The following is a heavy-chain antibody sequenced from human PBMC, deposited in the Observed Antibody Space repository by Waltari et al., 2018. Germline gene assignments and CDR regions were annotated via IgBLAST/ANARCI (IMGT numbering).Heavy chain of an antibody. CDR2: ISNSGDMT. V-gene: IGHV3-23*04. CDR3: ASAPRPMVSAPFDY. J-gene: IGHJ4*02. CDR1: GFSDST. D-gene: IGHD2-15*01. Sequence: EVQLVESGGGLVQPGGSLRLSCSGFGFSDSTMAWVRQAPGKGWEWVSGISNSGDMTSYADSVKGRFTISRDTSKNTLFLQMNGLRAEDTAIYYCASAPRPMVSAPFDYWGQGVLVTVSS.